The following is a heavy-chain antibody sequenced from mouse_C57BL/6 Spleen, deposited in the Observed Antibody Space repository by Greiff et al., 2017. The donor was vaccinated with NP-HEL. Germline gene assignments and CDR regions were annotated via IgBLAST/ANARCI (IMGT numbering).Heavy chain of an antibody. CDR1: GFTFSDFY. CDR3: ARGARNYYAMDY. V-gene: IGHV7-1*01. Sequence: EVKLMESGGGLVQSGRSLRLSCATSGFTFSDFYMEWVRQAPGKGLEWIAASRNKANDYTTEYSASVKGRFIVSRDTSQSILYLQMNALRAEDTAIYYGARGARNYYAMDYWGQGTSVTVSS. J-gene: IGHJ4*01. CDR2: SRNKANDYTT.